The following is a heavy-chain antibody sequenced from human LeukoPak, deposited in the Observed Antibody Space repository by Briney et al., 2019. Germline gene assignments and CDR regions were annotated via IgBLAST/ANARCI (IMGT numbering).Heavy chain of an antibody. CDR2: IYSSGSA. V-gene: IGHV4-4*07. D-gene: IGHD6-19*01. Sequence: SETLSLTCTVCGGSIINHYWSWIRQPAGKGLDGIGLIYSSGSANYSPSLKSRVSMSIDTSNNHFSLNLTSVTAADTALYFCARDVRYASGWSTPESWGQGTLVTVSS. J-gene: IGHJ5*02. CDR1: GGSIINHY. CDR3: ARDVRYASGWSTPES.